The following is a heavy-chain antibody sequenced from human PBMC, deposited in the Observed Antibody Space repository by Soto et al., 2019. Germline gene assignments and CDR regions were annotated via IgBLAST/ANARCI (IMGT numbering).Heavy chain of an antibody. CDR3: ARYQGTHGFDP. Sequence: SETLFLTCAVYGGSFSGYYWSWIRQPPGKGLEWIGEINHSGSTNYNPSLKSRVTISVDTSKNQFSLKLSSVTAADTAVYYCARYQGTHGFDPWGQGTLVTVSS. V-gene: IGHV4-34*01. CDR1: GGSFSGYY. J-gene: IGHJ5*02. CDR2: INHSGST. D-gene: IGHD1-1*01.